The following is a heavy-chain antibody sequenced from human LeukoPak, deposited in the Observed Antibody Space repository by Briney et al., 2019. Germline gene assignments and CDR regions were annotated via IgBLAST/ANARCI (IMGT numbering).Heavy chain of an antibody. Sequence: PSETLSLTCTVSGGSISNHFWNWIRQPPGKGLEWIGNIYYSGSTNYNPSLKSRVTISVDTSRNKLSLKVSSVTAADTAVYYCARSSPHDYGDYGGAFDIWGQGTMVTVSS. V-gene: IGHV4-59*11. CDR2: IYYSGST. D-gene: IGHD4-17*01. CDR1: GGSISNHF. J-gene: IGHJ3*02. CDR3: ARSSPHDYGDYGGAFDI.